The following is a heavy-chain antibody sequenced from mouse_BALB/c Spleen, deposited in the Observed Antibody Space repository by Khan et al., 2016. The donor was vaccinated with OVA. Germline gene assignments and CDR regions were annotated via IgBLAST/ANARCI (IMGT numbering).Heavy chain of an antibody. CDR3: ARKNYYRYAMDY. V-gene: IGHV3-2*02. CDR2: ISYSGYT. CDR1: GYSITSDYA. J-gene: IGHJ4*01. Sequence: EVQLQESGPGLVKPSQSLSLTCTVTGYSITSDYAWDWIRQFPGNKLEWMGYISYSGYTSYNPSLKSRISISRDTSKNQFFLQLTSVTTEDTATYYCARKNYYRYAMDYWGQGTSVTVSS. D-gene: IGHD1-1*01.